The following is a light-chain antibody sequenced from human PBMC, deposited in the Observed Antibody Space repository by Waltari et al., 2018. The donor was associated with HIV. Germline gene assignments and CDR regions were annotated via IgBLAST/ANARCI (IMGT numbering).Light chain of an antibody. CDR3: CSYSDSGTIL. CDR1: SSDIGSFDY. CDR2: DVT. Sequence: SALTQPASVSGSPGQSITIPCLGASSDIGSFDYVSVYQQLPDKAPKLILYDVTFRPSGVSGRFSGSRSGSMASLTISGLQPEDEADYFCCSYSDSGTILFGGGTRVTVL. V-gene: IGLV2-14*03. J-gene: IGLJ2*01.